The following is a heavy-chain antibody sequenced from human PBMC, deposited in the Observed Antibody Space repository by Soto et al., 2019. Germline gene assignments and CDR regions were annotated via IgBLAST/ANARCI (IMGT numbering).Heavy chain of an antibody. Sequence: PSETLSLTCTVSGGSISSYYWSWIRQPPGKGLEWIGYIYYSGSTNYNPSLKSRVTISVDTSKNQFSLKLSSVTAADTAVYYCARLKREQQLVRHYYYGMDVWGQGTTVTVSS. CDR3: ARLKREQQLVRHYYYGMDV. V-gene: IGHV4-59*12. CDR2: IYYSGST. D-gene: IGHD6-13*01. CDR1: GGSISSYY. J-gene: IGHJ6*02.